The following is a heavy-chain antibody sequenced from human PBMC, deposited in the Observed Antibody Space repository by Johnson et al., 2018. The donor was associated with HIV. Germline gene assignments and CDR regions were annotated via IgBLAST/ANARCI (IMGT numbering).Heavy chain of an antibody. CDR3: ARDPSPIVGATYAFDI. Sequence: EVQLVESGGGLVQPGGSLRLSCAASGFTFSSYDMHWVRQATGKGLEWVSAIGTAGDTYYPGSVKGRFTISRDNSKNTLYLQMNSLRAEDTAVYYCARDPSPIVGATYAFDIWG. J-gene: IGHJ3*02. D-gene: IGHD1-26*01. CDR2: IGTAGDT. CDR1: GFTFSSYD. V-gene: IGHV3-13*01.